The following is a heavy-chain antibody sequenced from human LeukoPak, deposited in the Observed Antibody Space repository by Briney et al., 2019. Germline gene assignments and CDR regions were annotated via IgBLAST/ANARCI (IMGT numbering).Heavy chain of an antibody. Sequence: GRSLRLSCAASGFTFSSYAMHWVRQAPGKGLEWVAVISYDGSNKYYADSVKGRFTISRDNSKNTLYLQMNSLRAEDTAVYYCARGPWFGGYMIPRATGFDLWGRGTLVTVSS. D-gene: IGHD3-10*01. CDR3: ARGPWFGGYMIPRATGFDL. CDR1: GFTFSSYA. J-gene: IGHJ2*01. V-gene: IGHV3-30-3*01. CDR2: ISYDGSNK.